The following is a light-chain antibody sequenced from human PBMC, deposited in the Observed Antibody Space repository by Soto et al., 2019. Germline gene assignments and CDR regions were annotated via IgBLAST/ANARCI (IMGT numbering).Light chain of an antibody. Sequence: QSVLTQPASVSGSPGQSITISSTGTSSDVGAYNYVSWFQQYPGKAPKLMIYDVSNRPSGVSNRFSGSKSGNTASLTISGLQAEDEADYYCCSYTSSSTYVFGTGTKVTVL. J-gene: IGLJ1*01. CDR3: CSYTSSSTYV. CDR1: SSDVGAYNY. CDR2: DVS. V-gene: IGLV2-14*01.